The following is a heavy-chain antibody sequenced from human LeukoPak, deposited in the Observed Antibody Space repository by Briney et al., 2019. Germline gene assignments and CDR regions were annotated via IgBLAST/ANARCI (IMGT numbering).Heavy chain of an antibody. CDR2: ISYDGSNK. CDR3: ARRSYYYDSSGYYSSWFDP. V-gene: IGHV3-30-3*01. D-gene: IGHD3-22*01. Sequence: GGSLRLSCAASGFTFSSYAMHWVRQAPGKGLEWVAVISYDGSNKYYADSVNGRFTISRDNSKNTLYLQMNSLRAEDTAVYYCARRSYYYDSSGYYSSWFDPWGQGTLVTVSS. J-gene: IGHJ5*02. CDR1: GFTFSSYA.